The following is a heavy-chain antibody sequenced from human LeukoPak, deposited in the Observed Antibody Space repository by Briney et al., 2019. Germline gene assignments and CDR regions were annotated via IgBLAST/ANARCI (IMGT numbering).Heavy chain of an antibody. CDR1: GFTFSNYW. CDR2: IDSDGRTT. CDR3: ARDRYSSGWYLIDY. Sequence: GGSLRLSCAASGFTFSNYWMHWVRQAPGKGLVWVSRIDSDGRTTSYADSVKGRVTMSRDNAKNTLYLQVNSLRAEDTAVYYCARDRYSSGWYLIDYWGQGTLVTVSS. V-gene: IGHV3-74*01. J-gene: IGHJ4*02. D-gene: IGHD6-19*01.